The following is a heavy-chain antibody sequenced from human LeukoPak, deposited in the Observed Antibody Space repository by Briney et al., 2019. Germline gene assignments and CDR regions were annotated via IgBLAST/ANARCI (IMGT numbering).Heavy chain of an antibody. CDR1: GFTFSNYG. CDR2: ISYDGSNK. V-gene: IGHV3-30*18. Sequence: GRSLRLSCAASGFTFSNYGIHWIRQAPGKGLEWVAVISYDGSNKYYADSVKGRFTISRDKSKNTLYLQMNSLRAEDTAVYYCAKERVPIAVAGAFDYWGQGTLVTVSS. J-gene: IGHJ4*02. D-gene: IGHD6-19*01. CDR3: AKERVPIAVAGAFDY.